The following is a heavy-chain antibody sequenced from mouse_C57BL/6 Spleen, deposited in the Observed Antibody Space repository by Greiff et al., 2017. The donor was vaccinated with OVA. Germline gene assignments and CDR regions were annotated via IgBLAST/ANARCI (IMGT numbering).Heavy chain of an antibody. Sequence: EVMLVESGGGLVKPGGSLKLSCAASGFTFSDYGMHWVRQAPEKGLEWVAYISSGSSTIYYADTVKGRFTISRDNAKNTLFLQMTSLRSEDTAMYYCARGYYGNYYWYFDVWGTGTTVTVSS. CDR3: ARGYYGNYYWYFDV. V-gene: IGHV5-17*01. J-gene: IGHJ1*03. D-gene: IGHD2-1*01. CDR1: GFTFSDYG. CDR2: ISSGSSTI.